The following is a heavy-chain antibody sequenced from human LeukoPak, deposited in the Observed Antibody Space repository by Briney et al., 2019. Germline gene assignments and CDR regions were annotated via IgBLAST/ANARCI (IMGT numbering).Heavy chain of an antibody. CDR2: INHSGST. D-gene: IGHD5-24*01. V-gene: IGHV4-34*01. J-gene: IGHJ4*02. CDR1: GGSFSAYY. CDR3: AIRSRDGYNSLG. Sequence: PSETLSLTCAVYGGSFSAYYWSWIRQPPGKGLEWIGEINHSGSTNYNPSLKSRATISVDTSKNQFSLKLSSVTAADTAVYYCAIRSRDGYNSLGWGQGTLVTVSS.